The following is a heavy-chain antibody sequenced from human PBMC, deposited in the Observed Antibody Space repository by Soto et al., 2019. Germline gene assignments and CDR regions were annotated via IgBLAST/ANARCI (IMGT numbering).Heavy chain of an antibody. D-gene: IGHD6-6*01. CDR2: IIPIFGTA. Sequence: SVKVSCKAPGGTFSSYAISWVRQAPGQGLEWMRGIIPIFGTANYAQKFQGRVTITADESTSTAYMELSSLRSEDTAVYYCARDSPKYSSSLNWGQGTLVTVSS. CDR1: GGTFSSYA. J-gene: IGHJ4*02. CDR3: ARDSPKYSSSLN. V-gene: IGHV1-69*13.